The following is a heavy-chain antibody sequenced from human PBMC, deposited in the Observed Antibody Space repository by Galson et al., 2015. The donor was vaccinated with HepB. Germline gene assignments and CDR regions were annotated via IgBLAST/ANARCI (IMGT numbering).Heavy chain of an antibody. V-gene: IGHV3-23*01. D-gene: IGHD5-18*01. CDR3: ARAYSFGYAFDF. J-gene: IGHJ3*01. CDR1: GFTFSSYA. Sequence: SLRLSCAASGFTFSSYAMSWVRQAPGKGLDWVSVIRSSGASTSYADSVRGRFSISRDNSKNTLYLQLNSLSAEDTAMYYCARAYSFGYAFDFWGQGTMVTVSS. CDR2: IRSSGAST.